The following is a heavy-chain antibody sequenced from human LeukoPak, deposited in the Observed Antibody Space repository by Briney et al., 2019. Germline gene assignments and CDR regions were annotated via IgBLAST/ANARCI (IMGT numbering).Heavy chain of an antibody. CDR3: AKGRDGSYFDY. Sequence: GGSLRLSCAASGFTFSSYGMHWVRQAPGKGLEWVAVISYDGSNKYYADSVKGRFTISRDNSKNTLYLQMNSLRAEDNAVYYCAKGRDGSYFDYWGQGTLVTVSS. J-gene: IGHJ4*02. CDR2: ISYDGSNK. D-gene: IGHD1-26*01. CDR1: GFTFSSYG. V-gene: IGHV3-30*18.